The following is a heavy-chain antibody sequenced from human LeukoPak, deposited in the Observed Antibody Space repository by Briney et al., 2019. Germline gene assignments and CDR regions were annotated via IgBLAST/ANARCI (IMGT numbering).Heavy chain of an antibody. D-gene: IGHD5-18*01. J-gene: IGHJ4*02. CDR3: ARRPLYSYGPNDY. CDR2: INHGGST. V-gene: IGHV4-34*01. CDR1: GGSFSGYY. Sequence: SETLSLTCAVYGGSFSGYYWSWIRQPPGKGLEWIGEINHGGSTNYNPSLKSRVTISVDTSKNQFSLKLSSVTAADTAVYYCARRPLYSYGPNDYWGQGTLVTVSS.